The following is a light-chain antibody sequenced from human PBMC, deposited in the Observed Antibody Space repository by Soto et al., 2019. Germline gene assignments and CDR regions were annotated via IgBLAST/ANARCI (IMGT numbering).Light chain of an antibody. CDR3: HQRSNWPLT. CDR2: DAS. CDR1: QSVSSN. J-gene: IGKJ4*01. Sequence: EIVLTQSPATLSLSPGERATLSCRASQSVSSNLAWYQQKPGQAPRFLIYDASNRATGIPARFSGSGSGTDFTLTISSLEPEDFAVYYCHQRSNWPLTFGGGTKVEIK. V-gene: IGKV3-11*01.